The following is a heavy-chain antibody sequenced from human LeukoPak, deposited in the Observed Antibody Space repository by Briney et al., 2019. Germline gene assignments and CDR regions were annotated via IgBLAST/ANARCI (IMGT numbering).Heavy chain of an antibody. V-gene: IGHV3-23*01. J-gene: IGHJ3*02. CDR2: ISGSGGST. CDR1: GFTFSSYA. CDR3: AKEPITMIVVVAAFDI. D-gene: IGHD3-22*01. Sequence: GGSLRLSCAASGFTFSSYAMSWVRQAPGKGLEWVSAISGSGGSTYYADFVKGRFTISRDNSKNTLYLQMNSLRAEDTAVYYCAKEPITMIVVVAAFDIWGQGTMVTVSS.